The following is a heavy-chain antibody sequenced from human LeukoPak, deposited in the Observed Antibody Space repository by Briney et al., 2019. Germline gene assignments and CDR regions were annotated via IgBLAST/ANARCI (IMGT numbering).Heavy chain of an antibody. Sequence: GGSLRLSCAASGFTLRNYWMHWVRQVPGRGLVWVSRISGDGSGTNYADSVKGRFTISRDNAKNTVYLQINNLRAQDTAVYFCARYSSSSGGPSYYLDCWGQGTLVTVSS. CDR1: GFTLRNYW. CDR2: ISGDGSGT. J-gene: IGHJ4*02. D-gene: IGHD6-6*01. V-gene: IGHV3-74*01. CDR3: ARYSSSSGGPSYYLDC.